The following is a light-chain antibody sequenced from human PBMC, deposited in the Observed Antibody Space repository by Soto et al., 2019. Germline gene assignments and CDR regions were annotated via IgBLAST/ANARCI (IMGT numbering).Light chain of an antibody. CDR1: SSDVGGYNY. CDR2: DVS. V-gene: IGLV2-14*01. CDR3: SSYTSSSTAV. J-gene: IGLJ2*01. Sequence: QSALTQPVSVSGSPGQSITISCTGTSSDVGGYNYVSWYQQHPGKAPKLMIYDVSNRPSGVSNRFSGSKSGSTASLTISGLQAEDEADYYCSSYTSSSTAVFGGGTKLTVL.